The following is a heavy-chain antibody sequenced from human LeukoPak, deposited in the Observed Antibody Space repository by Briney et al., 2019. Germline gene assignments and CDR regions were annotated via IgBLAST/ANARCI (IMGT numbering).Heavy chain of an antibody. CDR3: ARGGIFGPTPGDFDY. CDR1: GGPISSYY. D-gene: IGHD3/OR15-3a*01. Sequence: SETLSLTCTVSGGPISSYYWSWIRQPAGKGLEWIGRIYTSGSTNYNPSLKSRVTMSVDTSKNQFSLKLSSVTAADTAVYYCARGGIFGPTPGDFDYWGQGTLVTVSS. V-gene: IGHV4-4*07. J-gene: IGHJ4*02. CDR2: IYTSGST.